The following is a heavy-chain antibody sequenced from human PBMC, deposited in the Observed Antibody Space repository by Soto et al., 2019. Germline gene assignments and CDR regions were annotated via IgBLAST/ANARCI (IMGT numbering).Heavy chain of an antibody. CDR2: FDPEDGET. Sequence: ASVKVSCKVSGYTLTELSMHCVRQAPGKELEWMGGFDPEDGETIYAQKFQGRVTMTEDTSTDTAYMELSSLRSEDTAVYYCATGGPYGSGSYYKVGYYYYGMDVWGQGTTVTVSS. D-gene: IGHD3-10*01. J-gene: IGHJ6*02. CDR3: ATGGPYGSGSYYKVGYYYYGMDV. V-gene: IGHV1-24*01. CDR1: GYTLTELS.